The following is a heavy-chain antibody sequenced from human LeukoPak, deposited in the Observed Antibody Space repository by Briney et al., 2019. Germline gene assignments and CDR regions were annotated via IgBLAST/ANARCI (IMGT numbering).Heavy chain of an antibody. D-gene: IGHD6-19*01. CDR3: AKAGTQQWLLFVGVY. V-gene: IGHV3-30*02. Sequence: GGSLRLSCAASGFTFSTYGMLWVRQAPGQGPEWVALIRYDGSNKYYADSVKGRFTISRDNSKNTLYLQMNSLRVEDTAMYYCAKAGTQQWLLFVGVYWGQGALVTASS. CDR1: GFTFSTYG. CDR2: IRYDGSNK. J-gene: IGHJ4*02.